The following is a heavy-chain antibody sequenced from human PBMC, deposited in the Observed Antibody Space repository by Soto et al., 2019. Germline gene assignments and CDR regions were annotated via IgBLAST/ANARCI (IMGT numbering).Heavy chain of an antibody. D-gene: IGHD3-3*01. CDR2: MYKTGST. Sequence: PSETLSLTCTVSGGSISGYYWSWIRQPPGKGLEWIGYMYKTGSTVYNPSFKSRVTISVDRSKNQFSLKLSSVTAADTAVYYCASGPPFGRWGQGTLVTVSS. V-gene: IGHV4-59*12. J-gene: IGHJ4*02. CDR1: GGSISGYY. CDR3: ASGPPFGR.